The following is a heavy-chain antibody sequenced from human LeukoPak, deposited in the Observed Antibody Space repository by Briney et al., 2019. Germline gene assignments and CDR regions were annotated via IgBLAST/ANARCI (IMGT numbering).Heavy chain of an antibody. Sequence: SETLSLTCAVYGGSFSGYYWSWIRQPPGKGLEWIGEINHSGSTNYNPSLKGRVTISVDTSKNQFSLKLSSVTAADTAVYYCVRGNWNYGKRGGFDYWGQGTLVTVSS. CDR3: VRGNWNYGKRGGFDY. CDR2: INHSGST. D-gene: IGHD1-7*01. V-gene: IGHV4-34*01. CDR1: GGSFSGYY. J-gene: IGHJ4*02.